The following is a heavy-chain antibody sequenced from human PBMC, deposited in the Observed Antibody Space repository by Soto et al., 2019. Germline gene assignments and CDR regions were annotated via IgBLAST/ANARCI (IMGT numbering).Heavy chain of an antibody. CDR3: AKEKPEFYYDSSGYYLYFDY. Sequence: LRLSCAASGFTFSSYGMHWVRQAPGKGLEWVAVISYDGSNKYYADSVKGRFTISRDNSKNTLCLQMNSLRAEDTAVYYCAKEKPEFYYDSSGYYLYFDYWGQGTLVTVSS. J-gene: IGHJ4*02. CDR1: GFTFSSYG. CDR2: ISYDGSNK. D-gene: IGHD3-22*01. V-gene: IGHV3-30*18.